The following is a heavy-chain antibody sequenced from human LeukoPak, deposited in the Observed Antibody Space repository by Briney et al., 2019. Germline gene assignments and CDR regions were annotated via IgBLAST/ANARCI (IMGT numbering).Heavy chain of an antibody. CDR1: GFTFSSYE. D-gene: IGHD5-18*01. J-gene: IGHJ4*02. V-gene: IGHV4-59*04. Sequence: SLRLSCAASGFTFSSYEMNWVRQPPGEGLECIGRIYYSGSTYYNPSLRSRVTISVDTSKNQFSLKLSSVTAAGTAVYYCAGVIGYSYGHIDYWGQGSLVSVSS. CDR2: IYYSGST. CDR3: AGVIGYSYGHIDY.